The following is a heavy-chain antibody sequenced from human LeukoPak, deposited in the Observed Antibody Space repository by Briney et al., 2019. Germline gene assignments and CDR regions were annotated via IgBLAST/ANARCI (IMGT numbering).Heavy chain of an antibody. J-gene: IGHJ6*03. D-gene: IGHD6-6*01. Sequence: KASETLSLTCTVSGGSISSSSYYWGWIRQPPGKGLEWIGSIYYSGSTNYNPSLKSRVTISVDTSKNQFSLKLSSVTAADTAVYYCARDWGVSARPGYMDVWGKGTTVTVSS. CDR2: IYYSGST. CDR3: ARDWGVSARPGYMDV. V-gene: IGHV4-39*07. CDR1: GGSISSSSYY.